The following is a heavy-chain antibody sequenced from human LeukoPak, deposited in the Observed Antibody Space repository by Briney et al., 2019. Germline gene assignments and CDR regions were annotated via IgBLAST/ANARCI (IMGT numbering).Heavy chain of an antibody. CDR2: ISESGTGR. J-gene: IGHJ6*03. Sequence: GGSLRLSCVGSGFIFSNYALSWVRQAPGKGLEWVSGISESGTGRHYADSVKGRFTVSRDNPNTTLYLQMNSLRAEDTAVYYCAKIYYVFNYKYYSYMDVWGTGTTVTVSS. CDR3: AKIYYVFNYKYYSYMDV. V-gene: IGHV3-23*01. D-gene: IGHD3-10*02. CDR1: GFIFSNYA.